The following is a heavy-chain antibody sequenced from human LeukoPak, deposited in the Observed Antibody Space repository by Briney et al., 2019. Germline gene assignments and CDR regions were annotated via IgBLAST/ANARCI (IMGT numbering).Heavy chain of an antibody. Sequence: GASVKVSCKASGYTFANFGITWVRQAPGQGPEWMGWISVYNGNTNYAQNLQGRVTLTTDTSTSTAYMELRSLRSYDTALYYCARTCSSSSCYMVHWGQGTLVTVSS. CDR3: ARTCSSSSCYMVH. V-gene: IGHV1-18*01. D-gene: IGHD2-2*02. J-gene: IGHJ4*02. CDR1: GYTFANFG. CDR2: ISVYNGNT.